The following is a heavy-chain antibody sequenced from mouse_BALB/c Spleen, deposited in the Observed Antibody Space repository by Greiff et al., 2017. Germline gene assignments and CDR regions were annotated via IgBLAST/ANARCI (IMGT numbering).Heavy chain of an antibody. CDR2: ISSGGSYT. CDR3: AREDLRYGSSYWYFDV. CDR1: GFTFSSYA. Sequence: DVMLVESGGGLVQPGGSLKLSCAASGFTFSSYAMSWVRQSPEKRLEWVAEISSGGSYTYYPDTVTGRFTISRDNAKNTRYLEMSSLRSEDTAMYYCAREDLRYGSSYWYFDVWGAGTTVTVSS. V-gene: IGHV5-9-4*01. D-gene: IGHD1-1*01. J-gene: IGHJ1*01.